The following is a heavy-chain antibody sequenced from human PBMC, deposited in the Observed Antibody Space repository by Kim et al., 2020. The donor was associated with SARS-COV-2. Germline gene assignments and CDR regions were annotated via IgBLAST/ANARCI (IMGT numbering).Heavy chain of an antibody. CDR2: SYYSGST. Sequence: SETLSLTCTVSGVSISSCGYYWSWIRQHPGKGLEWIGYSYYSGSTYYNPSLKSRVTISVDTSKNQFSLKLSSVTAADTAVYYCARDPRKNPVPLGYYYYYGIGVWGQGTTVPVSS. J-gene: IGHJ6*02. CDR3: ARDPRKNPVPLGYYYYYGIGV. CDR1: GVSISSCGYY. V-gene: IGHV4-31*03.